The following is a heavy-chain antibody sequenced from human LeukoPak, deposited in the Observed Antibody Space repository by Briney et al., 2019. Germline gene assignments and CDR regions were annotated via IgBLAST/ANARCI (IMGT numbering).Heavy chain of an antibody. CDR1: GGSFSGYY. CDR3: ARSYRRYYYDTTGYYLIAY. J-gene: IGHJ4*02. D-gene: IGHD3-22*01. Sequence: SETLSLTCGVYGGSFSGYYWTWIRQSPGKELEWIGEINHRGSTNYNPSLESRVTIALDTSNNQFSLRLNSVTAADTAVYYCARSYRRYYYDTTGYYLIAYWGQGTLVTVSS. V-gene: IGHV4-34*01. CDR2: INHRGST.